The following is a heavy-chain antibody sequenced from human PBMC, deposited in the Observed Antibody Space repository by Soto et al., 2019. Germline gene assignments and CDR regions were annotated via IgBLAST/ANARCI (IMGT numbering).Heavy chain of an antibody. CDR1: GFTFSNYA. CDR3: ARESEDLTSNFDY. Sequence: SLRLSCAASGFTFSNYAMSWVRRAPGRGLEWVSSISSTTNYIYYGDSMKGRFTISRDNAKNSLYLEMNSLRAEDTAVYYCARESEDLTSNFDYWGQGTLVTVSS. V-gene: IGHV3-21*06. CDR2: ISSTTNYI. J-gene: IGHJ4*02.